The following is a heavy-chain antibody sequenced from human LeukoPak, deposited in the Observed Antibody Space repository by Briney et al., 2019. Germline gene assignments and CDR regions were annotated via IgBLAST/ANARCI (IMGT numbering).Heavy chain of an antibody. J-gene: IGHJ5*02. CDR1: GYSFTSYW. D-gene: IGHD5/OR15-5a*01. CDR2: IDPSDSYT. Sequence: GESLKISCKGSGYSFTSYWISWVRQMPGKGLEWMGRIDPSDSYTNYSPSFQGHVTISADKSISTAYLQWSGLKASDTAMYYCAREGGLPNWFDPWGQGTLVTVSS. V-gene: IGHV5-10-1*01. CDR3: AREGGLPNWFDP.